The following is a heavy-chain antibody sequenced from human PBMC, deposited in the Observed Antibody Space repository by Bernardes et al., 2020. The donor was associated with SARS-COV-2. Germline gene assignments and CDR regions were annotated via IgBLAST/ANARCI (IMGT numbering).Heavy chain of an antibody. J-gene: IGHJ6*03. D-gene: IGHD3-16*01. CDR3: AKGGEDDYGYYYFMDA. Sequence: GGSLRLSCAASGFTFSNYAMSWVRQAPGKGLEWVASISGSGGERFHADSVEGRFTISRDDVEKTLFLQMTSLRVDDTAIYFCAKGGEDDYGYYYFMDAWGKGATVSVSS. CDR2: ISGSGGER. V-gene: IGHV3-23*01. CDR1: GFTFSNYA.